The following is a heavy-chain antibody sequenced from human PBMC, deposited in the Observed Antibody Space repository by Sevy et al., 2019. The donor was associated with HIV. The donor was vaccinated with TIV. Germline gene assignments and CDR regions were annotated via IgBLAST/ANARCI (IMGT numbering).Heavy chain of an antibody. Sequence: GGSLRLSCAASGFTFSSYAMHWVRQAPGKGPEWVAVISYDGSNKYYADSVKGRFTISRDNSKNTLYLQMNSLRAEDTAVYYCAREYYDYVWGSYRSRGWFDPWGQGTLVTVSS. D-gene: IGHD3-16*02. CDR2: ISYDGSNK. V-gene: IGHV3-30-3*01. CDR1: GFTFSSYA. CDR3: AREYYDYVWGSYRSRGWFDP. J-gene: IGHJ5*02.